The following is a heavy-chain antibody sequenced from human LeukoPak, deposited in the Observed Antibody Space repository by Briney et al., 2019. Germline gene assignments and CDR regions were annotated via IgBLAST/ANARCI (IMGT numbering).Heavy chain of an antibody. J-gene: IGHJ6*02. CDR1: GFTFDDYA. CDR2: ISWNSGSI. Sequence: PGRSLRLPCAASGFTFDDYAMHWVRQAPGKGLEWVSGISWNSGSIGYADSVKGRFTISRDNAKNSLYLQMNSLRAEDTALYYCAKDMGMVRGYYYYGMDVWGQGTTVTVSS. CDR3: AKDMGMVRGYYYYGMDV. D-gene: IGHD3-10*01. V-gene: IGHV3-9*01.